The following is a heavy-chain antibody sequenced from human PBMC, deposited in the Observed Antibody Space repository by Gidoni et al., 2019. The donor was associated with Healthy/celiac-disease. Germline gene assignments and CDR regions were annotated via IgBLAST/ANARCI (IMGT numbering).Heavy chain of an antibody. CDR3: ARDPIRFLEGYGMDV. CDR2: ISSSSSYI. V-gene: IGHV3-21*01. Sequence: ELQLVAPGGGVVKRGWSLLLSCAPYGSTYTRYSMNWVRQAPGKGLEWVSSISSSSSYIYCEDSVKGRCTISRDNAKNSLYLQMNRLRAEDTAVYYCARDPIRFLEGYGMDVWGQGTTVTVSS. CDR1: GSTYTRYS. D-gene: IGHD3-3*01. J-gene: IGHJ6*02.